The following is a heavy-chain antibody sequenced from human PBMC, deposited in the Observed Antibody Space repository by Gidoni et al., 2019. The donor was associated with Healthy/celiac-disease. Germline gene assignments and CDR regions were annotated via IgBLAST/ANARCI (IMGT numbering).Heavy chain of an antibody. Sequence: QLQLQESGPGLVKPSETLSLTCTVSGGSLRSSSYYWGWIRQPPGKGLEWIGSIYYSGSTYYNPSLKSRVTISVDTSKNQFSLKLSSVTAADTAVYYCARTRYSYGYPYYFDYWGQGTLVTVSS. D-gene: IGHD5-18*01. V-gene: IGHV4-39*01. J-gene: IGHJ4*02. CDR3: ARTRYSYGYPYYFDY. CDR2: IYYSGST. CDR1: GGSLRSSSYY.